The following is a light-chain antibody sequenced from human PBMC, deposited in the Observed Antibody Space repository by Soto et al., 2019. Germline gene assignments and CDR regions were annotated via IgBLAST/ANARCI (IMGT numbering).Light chain of an antibody. CDR2: GAS. J-gene: IGKJ1*01. CDR1: ESVSSI. V-gene: IGKV3-15*01. CDR3: QQYNNWPPLIT. Sequence: ENVLTHSLGTLSLSPGEGATLSSSASESVSSIYVAWYQQKPGQAPTLLIYGASTRATGIPARFSGSGSGTEFTLTISSLQSEDFAVYYCQQYNNWPPLITFGQGTKV.